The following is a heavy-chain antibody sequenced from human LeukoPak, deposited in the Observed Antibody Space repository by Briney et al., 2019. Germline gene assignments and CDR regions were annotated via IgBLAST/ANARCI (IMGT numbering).Heavy chain of an antibody. CDR3: AKDPTMIVVVIPDY. J-gene: IGHJ4*02. Sequence: GGSLRLSCAASGFTFSSYAMSWVRQAPGKGLEWVSAISGSGGSTYYADSVKGRFTISRDNSKNTLYLQMNSLRAEGTAVYYCAKDPTMIVVVIPDYWGQGTLVTVYS. CDR2: ISGSGGST. D-gene: IGHD3-22*01. V-gene: IGHV3-23*01. CDR1: GFTFSSYA.